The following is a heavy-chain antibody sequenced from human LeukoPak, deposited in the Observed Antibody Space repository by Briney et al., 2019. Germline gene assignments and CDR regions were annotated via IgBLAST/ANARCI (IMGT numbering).Heavy chain of an antibody. CDR1: GDSVSADSAT. V-gene: IGHV6-1*01. D-gene: IGHD2-21*01. Sequence: SQTLSLTCAISGDSVSADSATWNWIRQSPSRGLEWLGRTYYRSHRSKWSSDYALSVKSRITISPDTSKNEFSLQLNSVTPEDTAVYYCTRANCRAFDIWGQGTMVTVSS. J-gene: IGHJ3*02. CDR3: TRANCRAFDI. CDR2: TYYRSHRSKWSS.